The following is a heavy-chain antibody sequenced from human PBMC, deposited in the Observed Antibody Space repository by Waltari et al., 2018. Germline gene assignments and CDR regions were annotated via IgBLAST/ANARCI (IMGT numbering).Heavy chain of an antibody. CDR2: ISWDGGST. CDR1: GFIFDDYA. V-gene: IGHV3-43D*04. CDR3: AKGVRYYDFWSGYWRALRDYYYMDV. J-gene: IGHJ6*03. D-gene: IGHD3-3*01. Sequence: EVQLVESGGVVVQPGGSLRLSCAASGFIFDDYAMHWVRQAPGKGLEWVSLISWDGGSTYYADSVKGRFTISRDNSKNSLYLQMNSLRAEDTALYYCAKGVRYYDFWSGYWRALRDYYYMDVWGKGTTVTVSS.